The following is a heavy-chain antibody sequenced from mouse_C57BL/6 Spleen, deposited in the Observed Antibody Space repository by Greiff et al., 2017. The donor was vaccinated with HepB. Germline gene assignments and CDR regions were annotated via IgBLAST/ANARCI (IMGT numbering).Heavy chain of an antibody. CDR3: ARDKDYGKFAY. CDR2: IYPGSGST. Sequence: QVHVKQPGAELVKPGASVKMSCKASGYTFTSYWITWVKQRPGQGLEWIGDIYPGSGSTNYNEKFKSKATLTVDTSSSTAYMQLSSLTSEDSAVYYCARDKDYGKFAYWGQGTLVTVSA. V-gene: IGHV1-55*01. D-gene: IGHD2-1*01. J-gene: IGHJ3*01. CDR1: GYTFTSYW.